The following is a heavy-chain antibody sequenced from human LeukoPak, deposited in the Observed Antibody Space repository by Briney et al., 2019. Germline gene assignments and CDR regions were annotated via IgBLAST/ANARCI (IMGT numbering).Heavy chain of an antibody. Sequence: ASVKVSCKAPGYTFTGYYMHWVRQTPGQGLEWMGRINPNSGGTNYAQKFQGRVTMTRDTSISTAYMELSRLRSDDTAVYYCARSTGDSSGAFDIWGQGTMVTVSS. CDR1: GYTFTGYY. CDR2: INPNSGGT. V-gene: IGHV1-2*06. CDR3: ARSTGDSSGAFDI. D-gene: IGHD7-27*01. J-gene: IGHJ3*02.